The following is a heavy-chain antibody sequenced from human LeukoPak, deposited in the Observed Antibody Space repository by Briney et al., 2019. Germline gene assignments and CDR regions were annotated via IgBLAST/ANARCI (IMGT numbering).Heavy chain of an antibody. D-gene: IGHD2-15*01. V-gene: IGHV1-69*01. J-gene: IGHJ6*02. CDR1: GGTFSSYA. CDR3: ARGPYHYYYYYGMDV. CDR2: IIPIFGTA. Sequence: SVKVSCKASGGTFSSYAISWVRQAPGQGLEWMGGIIPIFGTANYAQKFQGRVTITADESTSTAYMELSSLRSEDTAVYYCARGPYHYYYYYGMDVWGQGTPVTVSS.